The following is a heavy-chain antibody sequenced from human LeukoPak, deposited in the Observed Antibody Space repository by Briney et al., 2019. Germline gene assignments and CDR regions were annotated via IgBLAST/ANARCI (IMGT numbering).Heavy chain of an antibody. CDR1: GGSISSYY. Sequence: PSETLSLTCTVSGGSISSYYWGWIRQPPGKGLEWIGSIYYSGSTYYNPSLKSRVTISVDTSKNQFSLKLSSVTAADTAVYYCARVDDSGSYGTDYWGQGTLVTVSS. CDR3: ARVDDSGSYGTDY. J-gene: IGHJ4*02. CDR2: IYYSGST. D-gene: IGHD3-10*01. V-gene: IGHV4-39*07.